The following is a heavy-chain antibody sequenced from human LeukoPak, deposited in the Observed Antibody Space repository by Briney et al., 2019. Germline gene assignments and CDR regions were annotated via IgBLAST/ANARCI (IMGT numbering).Heavy chain of an antibody. CDR3: AKDVAMVKRGYFDY. CDR1: GFTVSSNY. CDR2: ISGSGGST. V-gene: IGHV3-23*01. Sequence: PGGSLRLSCAASGFTVSSNYMSWVRQAPGKGLEWVSAISGSGGSTYYADSVKGRFTISRDNSKNTLYLQMNSLRAEDTAVYYCAKDVAMVKRGYFDYWGQGTLVTVSS. J-gene: IGHJ4*02. D-gene: IGHD4/OR15-4a*01.